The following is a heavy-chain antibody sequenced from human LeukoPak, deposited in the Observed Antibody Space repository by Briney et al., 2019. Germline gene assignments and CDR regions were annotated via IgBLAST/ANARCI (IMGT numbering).Heavy chain of an antibody. J-gene: IGHJ4*02. V-gene: IGHV1-69-2*01. CDR3: AREARATMVRGVNSFDY. CDR2: VDPEDGET. D-gene: IGHD3-10*01. CDR1: GYTFTDYY. Sequence: ASVKVSCKVSGYTFTDYYMHWVQQAPGKGLEWMGLVDPEDGETIYAEKFQGRVTMTRDTSISTAYMELSKLRSDDTAVYYCAREARATMVRGVNSFDYWGQGTLVTVSS.